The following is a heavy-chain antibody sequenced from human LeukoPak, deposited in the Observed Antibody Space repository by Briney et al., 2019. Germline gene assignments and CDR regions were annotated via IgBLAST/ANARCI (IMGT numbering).Heavy chain of an antibody. V-gene: IGHV3-30*03. CDR2: ISYDGSNK. Sequence: PGRSLRLSCAASGFIFSNSAMHWVRQAPGKGLEWVAVISYDGSNKYYADSVKGRFTISRDNSKNTLYLQMNSLRAEDTAVYYCARLNWGGDWGQGTLVTVSS. J-gene: IGHJ4*02. D-gene: IGHD3-16*01. CDR1: GFIFSNSA. CDR3: ARLNWGGD.